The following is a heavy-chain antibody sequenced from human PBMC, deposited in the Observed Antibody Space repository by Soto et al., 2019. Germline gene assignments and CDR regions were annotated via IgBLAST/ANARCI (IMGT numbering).Heavy chain of an antibody. CDR3: AKRDNLGTKTGYAFDP. D-gene: IGHD5-12*01. J-gene: IGHJ5*02. CDR2: TYFRSKWYN. V-gene: IGHV6-1*01. CDR1: GDSVSSNTAS. Sequence: SQTLSLTFAISGDSVSSNTASWNWIRQSPSRGLEWLGRTYFRSKWYNDYAVSVKSRIIINPDTSNNQFSLQLNSVTPEDTAVYFCAKRDNLGTKTGYAFDPWGQGIMITVSS.